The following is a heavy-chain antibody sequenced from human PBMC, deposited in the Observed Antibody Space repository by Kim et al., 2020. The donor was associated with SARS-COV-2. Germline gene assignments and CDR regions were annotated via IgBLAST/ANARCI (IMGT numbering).Heavy chain of an antibody. D-gene: IGHD4-4*01. Sequence: GGSLRLSCAASGFTFSSYSMNWVRQAPGKGLEWVSSISSSSSYIYYADSVKGRFTISRDNAKNSLYLQMNSLRAEDTAVYYCARDRWGRRSEGRHDYSNYMFSGDDYYYYGMDVWGQGTTVTVSS. J-gene: IGHJ6*02. CDR1: GFTFSSYS. CDR2: ISSSSSYI. V-gene: IGHV3-21*01. CDR3: ARDRWGRRSEGRHDYSNYMFSGDDYYYYGMDV.